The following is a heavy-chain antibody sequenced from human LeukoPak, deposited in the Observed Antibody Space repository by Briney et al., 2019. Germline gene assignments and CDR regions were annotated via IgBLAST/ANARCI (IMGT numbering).Heavy chain of an antibody. V-gene: IGHV3-30*03. CDR3: TTHRGYSYGYPDDY. J-gene: IGHJ4*02. CDR1: GFTFRSYG. D-gene: IGHD5-18*01. Sequence: QPGRSLRLSCAASGFTFRSYGMHWVRQAPGKGLEWVAVISYDGSNKYYGDSVKGRFTISRDNSKNTLYLQMNSLRGEDTAVYYCTTHRGYSYGYPDDYWGQGTLVTVSS. CDR2: ISYDGSNK.